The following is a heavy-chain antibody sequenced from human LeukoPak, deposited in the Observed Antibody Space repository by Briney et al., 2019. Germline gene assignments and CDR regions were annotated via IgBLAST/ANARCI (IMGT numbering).Heavy chain of an antibody. D-gene: IGHD2-2*01. CDR1: GFTFSSYA. CDR2: ISGSGGST. CDR3: AKPYCSSTSCYSFDYFDY. Sequence: GGSLRLSCAASGFTFSSYAMSLVRQAPGKGLEWVSAISGSGGSTYYADSVKGRFTISRDNSKNTLYLQMNSLRAEDTAVYYCAKPYCSSTSCYSFDYFDYWGQGTLVTVSS. J-gene: IGHJ4*02. V-gene: IGHV3-23*01.